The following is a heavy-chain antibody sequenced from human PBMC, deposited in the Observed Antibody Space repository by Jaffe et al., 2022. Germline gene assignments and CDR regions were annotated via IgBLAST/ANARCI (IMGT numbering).Heavy chain of an antibody. D-gene: IGHD6-13*01. V-gene: IGHV3-72*01. CDR3: ARPRSNTWSGSYFDF. CDR1: GFTFSDHY. J-gene: IGHJ4*02. Sequence: EVHLVDSGGGLVQPGGSLRLSCEASGFTFSDHYMDWVRQAPGKGLEWIARMRNKANRYTTEYAASVRGRFTVSRDDSKNSVYLQLNSLKTDDTAVYFCARPRSNTWSGSYFDFWGQGTLVTVSS. CDR2: MRNKANRYTT.